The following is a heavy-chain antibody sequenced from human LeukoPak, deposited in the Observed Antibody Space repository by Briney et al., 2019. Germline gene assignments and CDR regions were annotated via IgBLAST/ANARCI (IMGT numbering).Heavy chain of an antibody. Sequence: SETLSLTCTVSGGSISSSSYYWGWIRQPPGKGLEWIGSIYYSGSTYYNPSLKSRVTISVDTSKHQFPLKLSSVTAADTAVYYCARLPDYGDFYYYYYYMDVWGKGTTVTVSS. CDR1: GGSISSSSYY. CDR3: ARLPDYGDFYYYYYYMDV. V-gene: IGHV4-39*01. CDR2: IYYSGST. D-gene: IGHD4-17*01. J-gene: IGHJ6*03.